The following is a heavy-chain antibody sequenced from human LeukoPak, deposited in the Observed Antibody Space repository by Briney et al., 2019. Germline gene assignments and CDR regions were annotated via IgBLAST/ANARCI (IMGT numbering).Heavy chain of an antibody. Sequence: SQTLPLTCAISGDSVSSNSAAWSWIRQSPTRGLEWLGRTYYRSKWYNDYAVSVKSRIAINPDTSKNQFSLQLNSVTPEDTAVYYCARDARTTVSTGAYFMEVWGKGTTVTVSS. CDR2: TYYRSKWYN. D-gene: IGHD4-17*01. CDR3: ARDARTTVSTGAYFMEV. V-gene: IGHV6-1*01. CDR1: GDSVSSNSAA. J-gene: IGHJ6*03.